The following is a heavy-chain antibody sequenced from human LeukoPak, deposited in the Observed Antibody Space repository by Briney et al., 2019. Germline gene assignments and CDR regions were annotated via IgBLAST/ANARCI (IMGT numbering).Heavy chain of an antibody. J-gene: IGHJ6*02. V-gene: IGHV6-1*01. CDR2: TYYRAKWYN. CDR1: GDSVSSNSAA. D-gene: IGHD3-9*01. Sequence: QTLSLTCAISGDSVSSNSAAWNWIRQSPSRGLEWLGRTYYRAKWYNDYAVSVKSRITINPDTSKNQFSLQLNSLTPEDTAVYYCTRGYDILTGYYSGQYYDGMDVWGQGTTVTVSS. CDR3: TRGYDILTGYYSGQYYDGMDV.